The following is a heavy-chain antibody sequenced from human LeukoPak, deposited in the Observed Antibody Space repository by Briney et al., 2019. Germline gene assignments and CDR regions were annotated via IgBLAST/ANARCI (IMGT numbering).Heavy chain of an antibody. J-gene: IGHJ4*02. D-gene: IGHD2-21*01. CDR1: GGSIRSSSYY. V-gene: IGHV4-39*01. CDR3: ARRVYCGGDCYSTPFDY. Sequence: PSETLSLTSTVSGGSIRSSSYYWGWIRQPPGKGLEWIGSIYYSGSTYYNPSLKSRVTISVDTSKNQFSLKLSSVTAADTAVYYCARRVYCGGDCYSTPFDYWGQGTLVTVSS. CDR2: IYYSGST.